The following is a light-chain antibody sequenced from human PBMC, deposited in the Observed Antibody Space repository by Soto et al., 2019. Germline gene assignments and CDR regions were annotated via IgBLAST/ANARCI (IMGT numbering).Light chain of an antibody. CDR2: EVS. Sequence: DIVMTQSPDSLAVSLGERATINCKSSHSVLFRPNNKNYLAWYRQKPGQSPPLLIYEVSKGFSGVPDRFSGSGSGTDFTLKISRVEAEDVGVYYCMQSMYLPITFGQGTRLEIK. CDR3: MQSMYLPIT. V-gene: IGKV2D-29*02. J-gene: IGKJ5*01. CDR1: HSVLFRPNNKNY.